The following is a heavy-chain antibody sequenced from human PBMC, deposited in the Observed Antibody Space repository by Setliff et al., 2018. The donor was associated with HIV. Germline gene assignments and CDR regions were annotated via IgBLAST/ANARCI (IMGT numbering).Heavy chain of an antibody. Sequence: ASVKVSCKASGYMFSGFHMHWVRQAAGQGLEWMGRINPNSGGTNYAQKFQGRVTMTRDTSISTAYMELRSLRSDDTAAYYCARQLSNSFDYWGQGTLVTVSS. CDR2: INPNSGGT. CDR1: GYMFSGFH. J-gene: IGHJ4*02. V-gene: IGHV1-2*06. CDR3: ARQLSNSFDY. D-gene: IGHD1-1*01.